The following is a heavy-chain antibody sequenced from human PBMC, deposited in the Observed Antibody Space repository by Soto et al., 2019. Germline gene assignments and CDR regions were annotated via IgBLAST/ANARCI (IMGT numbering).Heavy chain of an antibody. J-gene: IGHJ6*02. CDR3: ARESRENSSSGGLDV. V-gene: IGHV4-61*01. CDR2: VYYTGST. D-gene: IGHD1-26*01. CDR1: GGSVSSGSYY. Sequence: QVQLQESGPGLVKPSETLSLTCTVSGGSVSSGSYYWSWIRQPPGKGLEWIAYVYYTGSTNYNPSLKSRVTISVETSKTQFSLKLRSVTAADTAVYCCARESRENSSSGGLDVWGQGTTVTVSS.